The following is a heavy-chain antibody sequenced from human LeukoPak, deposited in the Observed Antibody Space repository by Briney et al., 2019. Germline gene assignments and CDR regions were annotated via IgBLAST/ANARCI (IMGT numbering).Heavy chain of an antibody. CDR1: GFTFSNYW. J-gene: IGHJ4*02. D-gene: IGHD2-15*01. V-gene: IGHV3-74*01. CDR2: INSDGSST. CDR3: AKDQDGYCSGGSCYSHY. Sequence: PGGSLRLSCAASGFTFSNYWMHWVRQAPGKGLVWVSRINSDGSSTSYADSVKGRFTISRDNGKNTLYLQMNSLRAEDTAVYYCAKDQDGYCSGGSCYSHYWGQGTLVTVSS.